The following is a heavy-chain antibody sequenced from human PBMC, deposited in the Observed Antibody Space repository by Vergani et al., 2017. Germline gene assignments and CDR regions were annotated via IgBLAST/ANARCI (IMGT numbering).Heavy chain of an antibody. CDR2: ISWNSGSI. CDR3: AKDMGIVVVPAAVGGYFDL. D-gene: IGHD2-2*03. V-gene: IGHV3-9*01. Sequence: EVQLVESGGGLVQPGRSLRLSCAASGFTFDDYAMHWVRQAPGKGLEGVSGISWNSGSIGYADSVKGRFTISRDNAKNSLYLQMNSLRAEDTALYYCAKDMGIVVVPAAVGGYFDLWGRGTLVTVSS. CDR1: GFTFDDYA. J-gene: IGHJ2*01.